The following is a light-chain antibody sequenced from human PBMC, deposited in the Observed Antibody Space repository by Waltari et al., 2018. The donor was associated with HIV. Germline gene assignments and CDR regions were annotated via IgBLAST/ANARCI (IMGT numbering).Light chain of an antibody. CDR1: KSNIGNNF. J-gene: IGLJ3*02. Sequence: QPKMTQAPSASKTPGQRITMSCSGSKSNIGNNFIYWYQQIPGAAPILVMARNDRRRAGGPDRFSVTKSGPSAFLAITDLRLDDEATYVCASWDDNLRHWVFGGGTKLTVL. CDR3: ASWDDNLRHWV. CDR2: RND. V-gene: IGLV1-47*01.